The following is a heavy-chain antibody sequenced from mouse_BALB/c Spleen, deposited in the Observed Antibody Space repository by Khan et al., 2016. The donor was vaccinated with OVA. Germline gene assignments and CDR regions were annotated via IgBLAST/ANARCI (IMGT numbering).Heavy chain of an antibody. D-gene: IGHD1-1*01. CDR3: ARHNYGPFAY. CDR1: GFTFSTYA. Sequence: VESGGDLVKPGGSLKLSCAASGFTFSTYAMSWVRQTPDKRLEWVATISTSGDYIYYPDSVKGRFTISRDNVKNTLYLQMSSLRSEDTAMYYCARHNYGPFAYWGQGTLVTVSA. V-gene: IGHV5-9-3*01. CDR2: ISTSGDYI. J-gene: IGHJ3*01.